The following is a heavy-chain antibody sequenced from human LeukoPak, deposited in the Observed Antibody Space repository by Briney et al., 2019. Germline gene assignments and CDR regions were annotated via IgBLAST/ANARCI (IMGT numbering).Heavy chain of an antibody. Sequence: ASVKVFCKASGHTFTSYGISGARQAPGQGLEWMGWNSAYKGNTNYAQKLQGRDTMTTDTSTSTAYMELRSLRSDDTAVYYCARDGKLRRDWFDPWGQGTLVTVSS. CDR2: NSAYKGNT. D-gene: IGHD3-16*01. J-gene: IGHJ5*02. CDR3: ARDGKLRRDWFDP. CDR1: GHTFTSYG. V-gene: IGHV1-18*01.